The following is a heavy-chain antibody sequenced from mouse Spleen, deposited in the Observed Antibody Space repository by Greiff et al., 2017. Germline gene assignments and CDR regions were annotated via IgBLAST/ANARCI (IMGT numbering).Heavy chain of an antibody. D-gene: IGHD1-1*02. CDR3: ARHGGPYGGFAY. CDR1: GFTFSSYT. CDR2: ISSGGGNT. J-gene: IGHJ3*01. V-gene: IGHV5-9*04. Sequence: EVKLVESGGGLVKPGGSLKLSCAASGFTFSSYTMSWVRQTPAKRLEWVATISSGGGNTYYPDSVKGRFTISRDNARNTLYLQMSSLRSEDTAMYYCARHGGPYGGFAYWGQGTLVTVSA.